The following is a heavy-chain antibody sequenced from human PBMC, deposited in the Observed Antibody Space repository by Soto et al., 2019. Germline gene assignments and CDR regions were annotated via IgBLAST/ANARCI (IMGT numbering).Heavy chain of an antibody. D-gene: IGHD6-6*01. Sequence: GGSLRLSCAASGFTFNNYYMSWIRQAPGKGLEWVSYISSSGSTIYYADSVKGRFAISRDNSKNSLYLQMNSLRAEDTAVYYCARDWPPYYSSSIYYYMDVWGKGTTVTVSS. CDR2: ISSSGSTI. J-gene: IGHJ6*03. CDR1: GFTFNNYY. V-gene: IGHV3-11*01. CDR3: ARDWPPYYSSSIYYYMDV.